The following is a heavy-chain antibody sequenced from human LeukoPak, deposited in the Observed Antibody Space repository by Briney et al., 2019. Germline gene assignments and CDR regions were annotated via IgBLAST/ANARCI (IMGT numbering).Heavy chain of an antibody. Sequence: PGGSLRLSCAASGFTFSSDWMHWVRQTPEKGLVWVSRINSDGSSTSYADSVKGRFTISRDNAKNTLYLEMNRLRAEDTAVYYCASGFWYFDLWGRGTLVTVSS. CDR1: GFTFSSDW. V-gene: IGHV3-74*01. J-gene: IGHJ2*01. CDR3: ASGFWYFDL. CDR2: INSDGSST. D-gene: IGHD2-2*03.